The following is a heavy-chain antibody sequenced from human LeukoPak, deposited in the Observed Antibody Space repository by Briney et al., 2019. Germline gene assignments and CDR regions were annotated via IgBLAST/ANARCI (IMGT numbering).Heavy chain of an antibody. D-gene: IGHD5-12*01. V-gene: IGHV4-31*03. Sequence: SQTLSLTCIVSGGSISSGGYYWSWIRQHPGKGLEWIGYIYYSGSPYYHPALKSRVTISVETSKNKFSLKLSSVTDSDTAVYYCARGGYSGYVDYWGQGTLVTVSS. J-gene: IGHJ4*02. CDR2: IYYSGSP. CDR3: ARGGYSGYVDY. CDR1: GGSISSGGYY.